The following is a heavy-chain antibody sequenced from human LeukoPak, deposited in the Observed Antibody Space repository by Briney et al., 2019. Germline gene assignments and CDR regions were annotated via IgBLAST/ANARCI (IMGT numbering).Heavy chain of an antibody. D-gene: IGHD2-2*01. J-gene: IGHJ6*04. CDR3: ARPLVVPAAMVGVGGIDV. CDR1: GGSISSSSYY. CDR2: IYYSGST. Sequence: SSETLSLTCTVSGGSISSSSYYWGWIRQPPGKGLEWIGSIYYSGSTYYNPSLKSRVTISVDTSKNQFSLKLSSVTAADTAVYYCARPLVVPAAMVGVGGIDVWGKGTTVTVSS. V-gene: IGHV4-39*01.